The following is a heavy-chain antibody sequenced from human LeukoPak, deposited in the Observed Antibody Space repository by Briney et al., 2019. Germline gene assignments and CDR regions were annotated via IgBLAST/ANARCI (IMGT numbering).Heavy chain of an antibody. CDR1: GFTFSSYW. Sequence: PGGSLRLSCAASGFTFSSYWVSGVRQAPGKGLEWVANIKQDGSEKYYVDSVKGRFTISRDNAKNSLYLQMNSLRAEDTAVYYCASGIAAAHYLNPIFDYWGQGTLVTVSS. D-gene: IGHD6-13*01. CDR3: ASGIAAAHYLNPIFDY. V-gene: IGHV3-7*01. J-gene: IGHJ4*02. CDR2: IKQDGSEK.